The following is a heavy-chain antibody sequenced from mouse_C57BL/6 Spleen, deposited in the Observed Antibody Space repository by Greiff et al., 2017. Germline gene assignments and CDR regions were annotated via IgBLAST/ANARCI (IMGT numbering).Heavy chain of an antibody. CDR1: GFTFSDYG. V-gene: IGHV5-17*01. J-gene: IGHJ3*01. D-gene: IGHD1-1*01. Sequence: EVQLVESGGGLVKPGGSLKLSCAASGFTFSDYGMHWVRQAPEKGLEWVAYISSGSSTIYYADTVKGRFTISRDNAKNTLFLQMASLRSEDTAMYYCARQYYGSSFAYWGQGTLVTVSA. CDR2: ISSGSSTI. CDR3: ARQYYGSSFAY.